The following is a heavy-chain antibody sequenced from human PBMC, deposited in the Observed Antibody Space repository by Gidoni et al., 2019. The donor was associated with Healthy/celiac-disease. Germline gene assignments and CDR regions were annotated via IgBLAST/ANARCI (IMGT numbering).Heavy chain of an antibody. CDR3: ARQGDYGDYDIDY. CDR2: IYPGDSDT. D-gene: IGHD4-17*01. V-gene: IGHV5-51*01. Sequence: EWMGIIYPGDSDTRYSPSFQGQVTISADKSISTAYLQWSSLKASDTAMYYCARQGDYGDYDIDYWGQGTLVTVSS. J-gene: IGHJ4*02.